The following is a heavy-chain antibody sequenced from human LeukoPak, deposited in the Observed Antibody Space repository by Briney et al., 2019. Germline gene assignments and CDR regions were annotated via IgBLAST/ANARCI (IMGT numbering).Heavy chain of an antibody. J-gene: IGHJ4*02. D-gene: IGHD5-12*01. CDR3: AKDLLDSGYDVYVDY. CDR1: GFTFSSYE. CDR2: ISGSGGAT. Sequence: PGGSLRLSCAASGFTFSSYEMNWVRQTPGKGLEWVSGISGSGGATYYADSVKGRFTISRDNSKNTLYLQMNGLRAEDTALYYCAKDLLDSGYDVYVDYWGQGTLVTVSS. V-gene: IGHV3-23*01.